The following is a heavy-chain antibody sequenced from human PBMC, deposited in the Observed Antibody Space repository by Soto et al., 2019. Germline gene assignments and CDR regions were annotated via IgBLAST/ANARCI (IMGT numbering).Heavy chain of an antibody. CDR1: GYTFTSYG. CDR3: ARDSVDTAMVVQYYYYYGMDV. V-gene: IGHV1-3*01. CDR2: INPGKGNK. D-gene: IGHD5-18*01. J-gene: IGHJ6*02. Sequence: ASVKVSCKASGYTFTSYGMNWVRQAPGRGLEWMGWINPGKGNKKYSQKFQGRATITRDTPPRTANLELSSLRPEDTAVYYCARDSVDTAMVVQYYYYYGMDVWGQGTTVTVSS.